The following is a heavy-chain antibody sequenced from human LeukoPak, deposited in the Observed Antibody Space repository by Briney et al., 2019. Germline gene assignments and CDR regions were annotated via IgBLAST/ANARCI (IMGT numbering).Heavy chain of an antibody. Sequence: SGTLSLTCAVSGGSISSSNWWSWVRQPPGKGLEWIGEIYHSGSTNYNPSLKSRVTISVDKSKNQFSLKLSSVTAADTAVYYCARRPRGREPGVGFDYWGQGTLVTVSS. J-gene: IGHJ4*02. D-gene: IGHD1-26*01. V-gene: IGHV4-4*02. CDR2: IYHSGST. CDR3: ARRPRGREPGVGFDY. CDR1: GGSISSSNW.